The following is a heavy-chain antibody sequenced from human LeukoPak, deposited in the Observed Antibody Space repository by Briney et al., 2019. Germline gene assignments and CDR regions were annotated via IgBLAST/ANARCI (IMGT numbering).Heavy chain of an antibody. J-gene: IGHJ5*02. CDR2: INPSGGST. CDR1: GYTFTSYY. V-gene: IGHV1-46*01. D-gene: IGHD6-6*01. CDR3: ARDRAIAARSWWFDP. Sequence: ASVKVSCMASGYTFTSYYMHWVRQAPGQGLEWMGIINPSGGSTSYAQKFQGRVTMTRDMSTSTVYMELSSLRSEDTAMYYCARDRAIAARSWWFDPWGQGTLVTVSS.